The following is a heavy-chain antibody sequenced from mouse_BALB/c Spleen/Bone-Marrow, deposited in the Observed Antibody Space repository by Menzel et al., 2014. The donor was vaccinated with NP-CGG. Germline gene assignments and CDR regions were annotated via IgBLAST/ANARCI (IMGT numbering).Heavy chain of an antibody. V-gene: IGHV2-6-1*01. Sequence: VHLVESGPGLVAPSQSLSITCTISGFSLTSYGVHWVRQPPGKGLEWLVVIWSDGSTTYNLALKSRLSISKDNSKSQVFLKMNSLQTDDTAMYYCARSPSTMITGGFAYWGQGTLVTVSA. CDR2: IWSDGST. CDR3: ARSPSTMITGGFAY. J-gene: IGHJ3*01. D-gene: IGHD2-4*01. CDR1: GFSLTSYG.